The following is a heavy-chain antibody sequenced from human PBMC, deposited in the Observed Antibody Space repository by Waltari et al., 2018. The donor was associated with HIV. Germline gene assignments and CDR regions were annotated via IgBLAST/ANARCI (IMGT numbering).Heavy chain of an antibody. CDR3: ARGRVGPDY. V-gene: IGHV3-30*01. D-gene: IGHD1-26*01. Sequence: QGKLGESGGGVVQPGRSLRLQCAASGFNFSSYAMHWVRQAPGKGLEWVAVIGYDGNEKFYADSVKGRFTISRDNSRNTLYLQMNSLRGEDTAVYYCARGRVGPDYWGQGTLVTVSS. CDR1: GFNFSSYA. J-gene: IGHJ4*02. CDR2: IGYDGNEK.